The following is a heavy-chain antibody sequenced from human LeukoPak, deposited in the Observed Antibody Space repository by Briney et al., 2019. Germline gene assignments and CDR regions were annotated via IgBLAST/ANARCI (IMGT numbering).Heavy chain of an antibody. CDR3: ARGRGPGFTVAGPFVWFDP. Sequence: ASVKVSCKASGYTFTSYGISWVRQAPGQGLEWMGWISAYNGNTNYAQKLQGRVTMTTDTSTSTAYMELRSLRSDDTAVYYCARGRGPGFTVAGPFVWFDPWGQGTLVTASS. CDR2: ISAYNGNT. V-gene: IGHV1-18*01. CDR1: GYTFTSYG. J-gene: IGHJ5*02. D-gene: IGHD6-19*01.